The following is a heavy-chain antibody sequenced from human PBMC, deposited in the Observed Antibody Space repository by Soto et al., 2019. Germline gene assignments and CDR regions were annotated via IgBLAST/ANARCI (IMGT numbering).Heavy chain of an antibody. CDR1: GFSLSTSGVG. J-gene: IGHJ4*02. V-gene: IGHV2-5*02. D-gene: IGHD3-10*01. CDR2: IYWDDDK. Sequence: QITLKESGPTLVKPTQTLTLTCTFSGFSLSTSGVGVGWIRQPPGKALDWLANIYWDDDKRYSPSLKSRLTITKDTSKNLVVLRMTNMDPVDTATYYCAHIYYGSGSHWGFGYWGQGTLVTVSS. CDR3: AHIYYGSGSHWGFGY.